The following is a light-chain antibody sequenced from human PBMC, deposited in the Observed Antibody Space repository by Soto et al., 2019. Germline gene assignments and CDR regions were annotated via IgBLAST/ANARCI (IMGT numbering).Light chain of an antibody. V-gene: IGKV3-20*01. J-gene: IGKJ2*01. CDR2: GAS. Sequence: EMVLKHSHCTLSFSPGERATLSCRASQSVSSSYLAWYQQKHGQAPRLLIYGASSRATGIPDRFSGSGSGTDFTLTISRLEPEDFAVSYCQQYGSSPDTFGQGTKLEIK. CDR1: QSVSSSY. CDR3: QQYGSSPDT.